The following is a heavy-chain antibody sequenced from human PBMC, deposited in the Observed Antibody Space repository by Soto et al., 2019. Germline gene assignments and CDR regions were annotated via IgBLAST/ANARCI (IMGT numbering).Heavy chain of an antibody. V-gene: IGHV3-66*01. D-gene: IGHD6-13*01. Sequence: EVQLVESGGGLVQPGGSLRLSCVASGFTVSTNYMSWVRQAPGKGLEWVSIIYSDGSTYYADSVKGRFTISRDNSKNTVYLQMNNLRAEDTAVYFCARDPGSWLSDDDSWGQGTLVTVSS. CDR1: GFTVSTNY. CDR3: ARDPGSWLSDDDS. CDR2: IYSDGST. J-gene: IGHJ4*02.